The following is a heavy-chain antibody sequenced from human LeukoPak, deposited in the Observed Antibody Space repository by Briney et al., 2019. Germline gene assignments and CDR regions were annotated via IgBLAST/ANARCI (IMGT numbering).Heavy chain of an antibody. CDR3: AKEQGYCSSTSCYVGYYYGMDV. CDR1: GFTFSSYA. J-gene: IGHJ6*02. CDR2: ISGGGGST. D-gene: IGHD2-2*01. V-gene: IGHV3-23*01. Sequence: GGSLRLSCAASGFTFSSYAMSWVRQAPGKGLEWVSGISGGGGSTYYADSVKGRFTISRDNSKNTLYLQMNSLRAEDTAVYYCAKEQGYCSSTSCYVGYYYGMDVWGQGTTVTVSS.